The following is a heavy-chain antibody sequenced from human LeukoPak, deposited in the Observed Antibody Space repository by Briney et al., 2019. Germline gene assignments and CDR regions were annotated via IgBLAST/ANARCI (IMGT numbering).Heavy chain of an antibody. Sequence: SETLSLTCTVSGGSISSSSYYWGWIRQSPGKGLEWIGSIYHSGSTYYNPSLKSRVTISVDTSKNQFSLKLSSVTAADTAVYYCARGVARSSKFHFSYYFDYWGQGTLVTVSS. V-gene: IGHV4-39*07. CDR3: ARGVARSSKFHFSYYFDY. J-gene: IGHJ4*02. CDR1: GGSISSSSYY. CDR2: IYHSGST. D-gene: IGHD6-6*01.